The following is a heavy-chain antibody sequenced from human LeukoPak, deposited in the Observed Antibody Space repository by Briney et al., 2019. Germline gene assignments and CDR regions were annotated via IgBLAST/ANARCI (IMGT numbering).Heavy chain of an antibody. CDR1: GFTFSSYW. J-gene: IGHJ4*02. CDR2: IKQDGSEK. Sequence: GGSLRLSCAASGFTFSSYWVSWVRQAPGKGLEWVANIKQDGSEKYYVDSVKGRFTISRDNAKNSLYLQMNSLRAEDTAVYYCARVGIAAAGTWFDYWGQGTLVTVSS. V-gene: IGHV3-7*01. CDR3: ARVGIAAAGTWFDY. D-gene: IGHD6-13*01.